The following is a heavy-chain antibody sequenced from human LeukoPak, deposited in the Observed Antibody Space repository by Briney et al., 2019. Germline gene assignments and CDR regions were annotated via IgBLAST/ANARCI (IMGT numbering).Heavy chain of an antibody. CDR2: IYYSGST. CDR1: GGSISSSSYY. V-gene: IGHV4-39*07. D-gene: IGHD1-26*01. J-gene: IGHJ4*02. CDR3: ARGYSGSPAFDY. Sequence: SETLSLTCTVSGGSISSSSYYWGWIRQPPGKGLEWIGSIYYSGSTYYNPSLKSRVTISVDTSKNQFSLKLSSVTAADTAVYYCARGYSGSPAFDYWGQGTLVTVSS.